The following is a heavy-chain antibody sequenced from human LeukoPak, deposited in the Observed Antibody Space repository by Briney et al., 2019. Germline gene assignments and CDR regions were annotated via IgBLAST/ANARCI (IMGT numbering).Heavy chain of an antibody. V-gene: IGHV4-59*01. Sequence: SETLSLTCTVSGGSISSYYWSWIRQPPGEGLEWIGYIHYSGRTYYNPSLKSRVTMSLDTSKNQFSLKLSSVTAADTAVYYCARDLGIAAAGFDYWGQGTLVTVSS. D-gene: IGHD6-13*01. J-gene: IGHJ4*02. CDR2: IHYSGRT. CDR1: GGSISSYY. CDR3: ARDLGIAAAGFDY.